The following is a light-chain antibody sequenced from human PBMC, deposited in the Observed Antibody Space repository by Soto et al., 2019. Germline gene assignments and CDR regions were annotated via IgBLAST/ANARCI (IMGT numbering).Light chain of an antibody. CDR1: QSVSSY. CDR2: DAS. CDR3: QQRSNWRIT. V-gene: IGKV3-11*01. J-gene: IGKJ5*01. Sequence: EIVLTQSPATLSLSPGERATLSCRASQSVSSYLAWYQQKPGQAPRLLIYDASTRATGIPARFSGSGSGTDFSLTIISREAEDVAVYYCQQRSNWRITFGQGTRLEIK.